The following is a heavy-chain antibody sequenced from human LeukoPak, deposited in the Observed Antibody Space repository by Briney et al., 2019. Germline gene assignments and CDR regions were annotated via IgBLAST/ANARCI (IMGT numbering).Heavy chain of an antibody. Sequence: GGSLRLSCAASGFTFSSYGMHWVRQAPGKGLEWVAVIWYDGSNKYYADSVKGRFTISRDNSKNTLYLQMNSLRAEDTAVYYCARVEGGMDYYYYYGMDVWGQGTTVTVSS. CDR1: GFTFSSYG. J-gene: IGHJ6*02. V-gene: IGHV3-33*08. CDR2: IWYDGSNK. CDR3: ARVEGGMDYYYYYGMDV. D-gene: IGHD2-15*01.